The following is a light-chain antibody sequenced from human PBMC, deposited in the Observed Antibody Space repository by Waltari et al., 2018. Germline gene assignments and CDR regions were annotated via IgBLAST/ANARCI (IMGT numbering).Light chain of an antibody. J-gene: IGLJ2*01. Sequence: QSALTQPRSVSGSPGQSLTLSCTRTNSDVGAYNYVSWYQQPPGKAPQLVIYDVDKRPSGVPHRFSGSKAGNTASLTISGLQADDEADYYCCSYAGRYTSVFGGGTKVTVL. CDR1: NSDVGAYNY. V-gene: IGLV2-11*01. CDR3: CSYAGRYTSV. CDR2: DVD.